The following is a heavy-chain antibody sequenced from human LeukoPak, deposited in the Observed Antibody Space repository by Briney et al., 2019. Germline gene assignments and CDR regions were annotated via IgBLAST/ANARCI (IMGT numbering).Heavy chain of an antibody. Sequence: GGSLRLSCAASGFTSSSYWMHWVRQAPGKGLVWVSRINSDGSSTSYADSVKGRFTISRDNAKNTLYLQMNSLRAEDTAVYYCARGGYYDSSGSDYWGQGTLVTVSS. CDR1: GFTSSSYW. CDR2: INSDGSST. J-gene: IGHJ4*02. D-gene: IGHD3-22*01. CDR3: ARGGYYDSSGSDY. V-gene: IGHV3-74*01.